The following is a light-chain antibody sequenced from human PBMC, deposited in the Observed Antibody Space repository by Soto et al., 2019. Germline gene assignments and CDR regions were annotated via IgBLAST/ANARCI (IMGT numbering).Light chain of an antibody. CDR3: SSYATSSGVV. CDR1: SSDVGGYNY. V-gene: IGLV2-14*03. Sequence: QSALTQPASVSGSPGQSITISCTGTSSDVGGYNYVSWYQHHPGKAPKLMIYDVRIRPSGVSNRFAGSKSGNTASLPISGLQAEDEPDHYCSSYATSSGVVFGGGTKHTVL. CDR2: DVR. J-gene: IGLJ2*01.